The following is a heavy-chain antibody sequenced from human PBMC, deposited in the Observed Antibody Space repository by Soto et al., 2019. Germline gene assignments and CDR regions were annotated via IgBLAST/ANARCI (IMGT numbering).Heavy chain of an antibody. D-gene: IGHD6-19*01. Sequence: QVQLVESGGGVVQPGRSLRLSCAASGFTFSSYGMHWVRQAPGKGLEWVAVISYDGSNKYYADSVKGRFTISRDNSKNTLYLQMNSLRAEDTAVYYCAKDFIPRYSSGWYNYYYGMDVWGQGTTVTVSS. J-gene: IGHJ6*02. V-gene: IGHV3-30*18. CDR1: GFTFSSYG. CDR3: AKDFIPRYSSGWYNYYYGMDV. CDR2: ISYDGSNK.